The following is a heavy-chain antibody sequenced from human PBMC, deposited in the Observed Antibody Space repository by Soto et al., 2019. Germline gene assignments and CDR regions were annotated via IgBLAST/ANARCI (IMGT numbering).Heavy chain of an antibody. CDR1: GFTFSSYG. CDR2: IWYDGSNK. V-gene: IGHV3-33*01. Sequence: TGGSLRLSCAASGFTFSSYGMHWVRQAPGKGLEWVAVIWYDGSNKYYADSVKGRFTISRDNSKNTLYLQMNSLRAEDTAVYYCARDHGYDSSGCIDYWGQGTLVTVSS. J-gene: IGHJ4*02. CDR3: ARDHGYDSSGCIDY. D-gene: IGHD3-22*01.